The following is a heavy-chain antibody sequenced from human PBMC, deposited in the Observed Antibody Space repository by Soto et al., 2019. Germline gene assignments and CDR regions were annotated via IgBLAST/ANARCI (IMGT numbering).Heavy chain of an antibody. J-gene: IGHJ4*02. CDR2: IKSKTDGGTT. V-gene: IGHV3-15*07. CDR1: GFTFSNAW. D-gene: IGHD2-8*01. Sequence: GGSLRLSCAASGFTFSNAWMNWVRQAPGKGLEWVGRIKSKTDGGTTDYSAPVKGRFTNSRDGSKNTLYLQMNSLKTEDTAVYYCTTDHQFYYCTNGVCFPPGFDYWGQGTLVTVSS. CDR3: TTDHQFYYCTNGVCFPPGFDY.